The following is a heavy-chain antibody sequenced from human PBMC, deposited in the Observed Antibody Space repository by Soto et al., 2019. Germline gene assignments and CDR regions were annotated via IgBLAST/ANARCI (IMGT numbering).Heavy chain of an antibody. Sequence: SETLSLTCSVSGDSISNSRFYWAWIRQPPGEGLEWIGSIYHTGNAYYNPSLKSRVTISVDTSKNQFSLKLTSVTAADAALYYCARDFFDSSGYPTNWFDPWGQGTLVTVSS. CDR2: IYHTGNA. CDR3: ARDFFDSSGYPTNWFDP. J-gene: IGHJ5*02. CDR1: GDSISNSRFY. V-gene: IGHV4-39*01. D-gene: IGHD3-22*01.